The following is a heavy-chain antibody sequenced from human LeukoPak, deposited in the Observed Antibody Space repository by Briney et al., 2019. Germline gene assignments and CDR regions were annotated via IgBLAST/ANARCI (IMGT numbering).Heavy chain of an antibody. Sequence: GGSLRLSCAASGFTFDEYSMQWVRQAPGKGLEWVSVISLDGGRTYYADSVKGRFTISRANSKTSLSFQMNSLRPEATAFSYCGKDIQHYDFSSGYEHRGQGTLVTVSS. CDR1: GFTFDEYS. J-gene: IGHJ1*01. V-gene: IGHV3-43*01. D-gene: IGHD3-3*01. CDR2: ISLDGGRT. CDR3: GKDIQHYDFSSGYEH.